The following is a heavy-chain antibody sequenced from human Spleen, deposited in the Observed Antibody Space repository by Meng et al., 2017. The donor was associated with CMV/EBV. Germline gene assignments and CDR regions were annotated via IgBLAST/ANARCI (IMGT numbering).Heavy chain of an antibody. Sequence: GGSLRLSCAASGFTFSNYDMHWVRQPTGKGLEWVSAIGAAGDTFYPGSVKGRFTISRENAKNSLHLQMNSLRAGDTAVYYCARESSGGMDVWGQGTTVTVS. J-gene: IGHJ6*01. CDR1: GFTFSNYD. D-gene: IGHD2-15*01. CDR3: ARESSGGMDV. CDR2: IGAAGDT. V-gene: IGHV3-13*01.